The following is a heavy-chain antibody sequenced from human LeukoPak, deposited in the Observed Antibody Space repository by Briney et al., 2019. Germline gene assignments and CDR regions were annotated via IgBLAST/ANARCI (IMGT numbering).Heavy chain of an antibody. D-gene: IGHD6-6*01. Sequence: ASVKVSCKASGYTFTDYYMYWVRQAPGQGLEWMGWINTNSGGTNYAQKFQDRVTMTRDTSISTAYMDLSSLRSDDTAVYYCARGRDSSSGFDYWGQGTLVTVSS. CDR2: INTNSGGT. CDR1: GYTFTDYY. V-gene: IGHV1-2*02. CDR3: ARGRDSSSGFDY. J-gene: IGHJ4*02.